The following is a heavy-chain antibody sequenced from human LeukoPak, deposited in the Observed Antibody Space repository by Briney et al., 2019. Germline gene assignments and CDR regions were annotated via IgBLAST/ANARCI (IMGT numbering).Heavy chain of an antibody. CDR1: GGSISSFY. D-gene: IGHD6-13*01. CDR3: ARASFSSWYYDY. V-gene: IGHV4-59*01. CDR2: IHYSGST. J-gene: IGHJ4*02. Sequence: PSETLSLTCTVSGGSISSFYWSWIRQPPGKGLEWIGCIHYSGSTNYNPSLKSRVTISVDTAKNQFSLKLSSVTAADTAVYYCARASFSSWYYDYWGQGTLVTVSS.